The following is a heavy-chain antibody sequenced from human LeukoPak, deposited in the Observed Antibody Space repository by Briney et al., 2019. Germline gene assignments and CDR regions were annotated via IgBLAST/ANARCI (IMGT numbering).Heavy chain of an antibody. CDR1: GFTFSSYG. CDR3: AKVATPNTLDALDI. V-gene: IGHV3-23*01. D-gene: IGHD1/OR15-1a*01. Sequence: GGSLRLSCAASGFTFSSYGMSWVRQAPGKGLEWVSLISLSDSIFYADSVKGRFTISRDNSKSTVHLQMDGLSVDDTAVYYCAKVATPNTLDALDIWGQGTMVTVSS. J-gene: IGHJ3*02. CDR2: ISLSDSI.